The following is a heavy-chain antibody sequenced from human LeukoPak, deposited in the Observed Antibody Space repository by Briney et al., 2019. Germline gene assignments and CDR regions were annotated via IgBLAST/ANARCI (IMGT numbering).Heavy chain of an antibody. CDR3: AKDMGVVVAANPGN. J-gene: IGHJ4*02. V-gene: IGHV3-23*01. CDR2: ICGSGGCT. CDR1: GFTFSSHA. D-gene: IGHD2-15*01. Sequence: GGSLRLSCAASGFTFSSHALNWVRQAPGKGLEWVSAICGSGGCTHYADSVKGRFTISRDNSKNTVYLQMNSLRAEDTAIYYCAKDMGVVVAANPGNWGQGTLVSVSS.